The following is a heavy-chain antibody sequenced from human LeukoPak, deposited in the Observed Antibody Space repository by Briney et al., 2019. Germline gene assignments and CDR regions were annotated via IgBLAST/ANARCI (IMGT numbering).Heavy chain of an antibody. CDR1: GFTFSSTW. Sequence: GGSLRLSCAASGFTFSSTWMNWVRQGPGKGLEWVSRITSDGSSTIYADSVKGRFTISRDNAKSTVYLQMNSLRAEDTAVYYCARGDPIYDFWSGGDYWGQGSLVTVSS. CDR2: ITSDGSST. J-gene: IGHJ4*02. V-gene: IGHV3-74*01. D-gene: IGHD3-3*01. CDR3: ARGDPIYDFWSGGDY.